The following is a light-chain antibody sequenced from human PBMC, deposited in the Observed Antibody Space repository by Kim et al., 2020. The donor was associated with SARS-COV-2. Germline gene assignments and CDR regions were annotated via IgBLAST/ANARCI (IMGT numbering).Light chain of an antibody. CDR3: QQYRIYWT. J-gene: IGKJ1*01. CDR2: GAS. CDR1: QGINSA. Sequence: SASVGDRVSITCRASQGINSALAWYQQKPWKAPKLLIYGASSLQSAVPSRFSGSGSGTEFTLTISSLQPDDVATYYCQQYRIYWTFGQGTKVDIK. V-gene: IGKV1-13*02.